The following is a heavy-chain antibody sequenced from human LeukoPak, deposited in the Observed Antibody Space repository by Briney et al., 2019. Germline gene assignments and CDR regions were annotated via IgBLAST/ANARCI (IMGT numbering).Heavy chain of an antibody. J-gene: IGHJ6*04. CDR2: FDPEDGET. D-gene: IGHD2-2*01. CDR1: GYTLTELS. V-gene: IGHV1-24*01. CDR3: ATDRRYCSSTSCPRWDV. Sequence: GASAKVSCKVSGYTLTELSMQWWRRAPGKGLEWMGGFDPEDGETIYAQKCQGRVTMTEDTSTDTAYMELSSLRSEDPAAYYCATDRRYCSSTSCPRWDVWGKGTTVTVSS.